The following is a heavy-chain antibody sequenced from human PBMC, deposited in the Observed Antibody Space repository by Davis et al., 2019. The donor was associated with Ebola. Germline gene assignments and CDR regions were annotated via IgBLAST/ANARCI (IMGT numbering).Heavy chain of an antibody. J-gene: IGHJ6*02. CDR1: GFTFSSYS. V-gene: IGHV3-48*04. CDR2: ISSSGSTI. Sequence: GESLKISCAASGFTFSSYSMSWIRQAPGKGLEWVSYISSSGSTIYYADSVKGRFTISRDNAKNSLYLQMNSLRTEDTALYYCAKEASGDTAMVYYGMDVWGQGTTVTVSS. D-gene: IGHD5-18*01. CDR3: AKEASGDTAMVYYGMDV.